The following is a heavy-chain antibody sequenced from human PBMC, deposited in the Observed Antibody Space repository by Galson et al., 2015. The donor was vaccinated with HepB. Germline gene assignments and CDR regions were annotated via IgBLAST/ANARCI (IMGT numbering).Heavy chain of an antibody. V-gene: IGHV3-30*04. CDR1: GFTFSSYA. CDR3: ARAPSLGDSKCDY. Sequence: SLRLSCAASGFTFSSYAMHWVRQAPGKGLEWVAVKSYDGSNRYYADSVKGRFTISRDNSKNTLYLQMNSLRAEDSAVFHCARAPSLGDSKCDYWGQGTLVTVSS. J-gene: IGHJ4*02. CDR2: KSYDGSNR. D-gene: IGHD2-21*02.